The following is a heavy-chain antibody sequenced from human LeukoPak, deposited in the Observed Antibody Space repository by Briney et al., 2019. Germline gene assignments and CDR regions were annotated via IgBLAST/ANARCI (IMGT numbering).Heavy chain of an antibody. CDR2: IYTSGGT. V-gene: IGHV4-61*02. CDR1: GGSITNLNYY. J-gene: IGHJ3*02. CDR3: AGRGSNSGTFDI. D-gene: IGHD4-23*01. Sequence: SQTLSLTCTVSGGSITNLNYYWTWIRQPVGRRLEWIGRIYTSGGTDYNPSLKARATLSVDKSKNQFSLNLASLTAADTALYYCAGRGSNSGTFDIWGPGTFVTVSS.